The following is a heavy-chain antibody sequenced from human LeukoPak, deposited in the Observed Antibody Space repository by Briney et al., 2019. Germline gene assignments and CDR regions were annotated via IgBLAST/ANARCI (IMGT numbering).Heavy chain of an antibody. J-gene: IGHJ2*01. CDR3: ARDGGYGSYVSPSNWYFDL. CDR1: GFTVSNNY. CDR2: IYSGGST. Sequence: PGGSLRLSCAASGFTVSNNYMNWVRQAPGKGLEWVSVIYSGGSTDYADSVKGRFTISRDNSKNTLYLQMINLRAEDTAVYYCARDGGYGSYVSPSNWYFDLWGRGTLVTVSS. V-gene: IGHV3-53*01. D-gene: IGHD1-26*01.